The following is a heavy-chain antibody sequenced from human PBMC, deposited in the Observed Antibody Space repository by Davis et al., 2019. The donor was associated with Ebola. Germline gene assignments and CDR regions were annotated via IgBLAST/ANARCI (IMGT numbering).Heavy chain of an antibody. Sequence: ASVKVSCKASGYSFTNYGVSWVRQAPGQGLEWIAWIGGYNGDTQFAQKVQGRVSMTRNTSISTAYMELSGLTSEDTAVYYCARERAGTWLDPWGQGTRVTVSS. CDR2: IGGYNGDT. V-gene: IGHV1-18*01. CDR1: GYSFTNYG. CDR3: ARERAGTWLDP. J-gene: IGHJ5*02. D-gene: IGHD1-1*01.